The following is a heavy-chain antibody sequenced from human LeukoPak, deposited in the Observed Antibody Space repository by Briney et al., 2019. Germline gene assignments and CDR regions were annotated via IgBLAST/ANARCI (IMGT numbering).Heavy chain of an antibody. CDR1: GFTFSSYG. CDR2: ISGSGGST. Sequence: GGSLRLSCAASGFTFSSYGMSWVRQARAKGLEWVSAISGSGGSTYYADSVKGRFTISRDNSKNTLYLQMNSLRAEDTAVYYCAKLLYYYDSSQPYWGQGTLVTVSS. CDR3: AKLLYYYDSSQPY. D-gene: IGHD3-22*01. J-gene: IGHJ4*02. V-gene: IGHV3-23*01.